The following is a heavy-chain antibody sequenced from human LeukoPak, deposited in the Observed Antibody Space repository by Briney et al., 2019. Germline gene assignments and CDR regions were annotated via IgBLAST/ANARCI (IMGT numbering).Heavy chain of an antibody. J-gene: IGHJ3*02. CDR3: ARLVYCSGGSCYSPGAFDI. V-gene: IGHV1-69*04. D-gene: IGHD2-15*01. Sequence: SVKVSRKASGGTFSSYAISWVRQAPGQGLEWMGRIIPILGIANYAQKFQGRVTITADKSTSTAYMELSSLRSEDTAVYYCARLVYCSGGSCYSPGAFDIWGQGTMVTVSS. CDR1: GGTFSSYA. CDR2: IIPILGIA.